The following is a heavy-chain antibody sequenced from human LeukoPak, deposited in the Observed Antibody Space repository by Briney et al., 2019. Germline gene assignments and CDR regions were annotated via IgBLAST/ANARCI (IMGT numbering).Heavy chain of an antibody. V-gene: IGHV4-59*08. CDR1: GGSISYYY. CDR2: SHDSGES. CDR3: AASSHSGSYRAY. Sequence: PSETLSLTCSVSGGSISYYYWSWIRQPPGKGLEWIGYSHDSGESNYNPSLQSRVIISRDTPKNQFSLNLMSVTAADTAVYYCAASSHSGSYRAYWGQGTPVTVSS. D-gene: IGHD3-10*01. J-gene: IGHJ4*02.